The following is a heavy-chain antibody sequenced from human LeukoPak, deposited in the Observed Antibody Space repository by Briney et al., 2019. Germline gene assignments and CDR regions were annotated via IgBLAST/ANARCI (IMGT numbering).Heavy chain of an antibody. J-gene: IGHJ4*02. CDR3: ARGLREFGELLGILFDY. CDR1: GGSISSSSYY. D-gene: IGHD3-10*01. CDR2: IYYSGST. Sequence: PSETLSLTCTVSGGSISSSSYYWGWIRQPPGKGLEWIGSIYYSGSTYYNPSLKSRVTISVDTSKNQFSLKLSSVTAADTAVYYCARGLREFGELLGILFDYWGQGTLVTVSS. V-gene: IGHV4-39*07.